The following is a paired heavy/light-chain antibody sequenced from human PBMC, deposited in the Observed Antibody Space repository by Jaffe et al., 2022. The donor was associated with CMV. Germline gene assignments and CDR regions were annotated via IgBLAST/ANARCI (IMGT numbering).Light chain of an antibody. CDR1: QSLLHSSGYNY. V-gene: IGKV2-28*01. CDR3: MQALHSPIT. J-gene: IGKJ5*01. CDR2: LGS. Sequence: DFVMTQSPLSLPVTPGEPASISCRSSQSLLHSSGYNYLSWYLQKPGQSPHLLIYLGSTRASGVPDRFSGSGSGTDFTLKISRVEAEDVGTYYCMQALHSPITFGQGTRLEIE.
Heavy chain of an antibody. CDR3: ATAQSAAFDN. Sequence: EVQVVESGGGLVRPGGSLRLSCAGSGFYFGNSWMGWVRRGPGKGLEYVANINGDGSETGYADSVRGRFTISRDNAQNSLFLQMNSLGVEDMAIYYCATAQSAAFDNWGQGVLVTVSS. D-gene: IGHD6-25*01. V-gene: IGHV3-7*03. CDR1: GFYFGNSW. CDR2: INGDGSET. J-gene: IGHJ4*02.